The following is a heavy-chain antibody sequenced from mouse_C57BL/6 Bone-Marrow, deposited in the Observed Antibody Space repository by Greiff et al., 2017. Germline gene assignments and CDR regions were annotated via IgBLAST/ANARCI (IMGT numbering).Heavy chain of an antibody. J-gene: IGHJ2*01. CDR1: GFNIKDDY. CDR2: IDPENGDT. CDR3: TGYYCFDY. V-gene: IGHV14-4*01. D-gene: IGHD2-3*01. Sequence: VQLQQSGAELVRPGASVKLSCTASGFNIKDDYMHWVKQRPEQGLEWIGWIDPENGDTEYASKFQGKATITADTSSNTAYLQLSSLTSEDTGVYYWTGYYCFDYWGQGTTLTVSS.